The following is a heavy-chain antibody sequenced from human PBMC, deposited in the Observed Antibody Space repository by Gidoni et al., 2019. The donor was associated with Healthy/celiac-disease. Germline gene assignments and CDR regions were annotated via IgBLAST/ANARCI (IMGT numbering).Heavy chain of an antibody. J-gene: IGHJ5*02. CDR2: ISSNGGST. V-gene: IGHV3-64D*08. Sequence: EVQLVEPGGGLVQPGGSLRLSCSASGFTFSSYAMHWVRQAPGKGLEYVSAISSNGGSTYYADSVKGRFTISRDNSKNTLYLQMSSLRAEDTAVYYCVKGRVTGDRFRETFDPWGQGTLVTVSS. D-gene: IGHD7-27*01. CDR3: VKGRVTGDRFRETFDP. CDR1: GFTFSSYA.